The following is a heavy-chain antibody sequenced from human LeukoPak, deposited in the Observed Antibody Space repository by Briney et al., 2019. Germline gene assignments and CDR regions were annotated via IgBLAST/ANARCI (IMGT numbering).Heavy chain of an antibody. CDR2: IWYDGSNK. CDR3: AIGSEYGDGFDY. J-gene: IGHJ4*02. CDR1: GFTFSSYG. D-gene: IGHD4-17*01. V-gene: IGHV3-33*03. Sequence: GGSLRLSCAASGFTFSSYGMHWVRQAPGKGLEGVAVIWYDGSNKYYADSVKGRFTISRDNSKNTLYLQMNSLRAEDTAVYYCAIGSEYGDGFDYWGQGTLVTVSS.